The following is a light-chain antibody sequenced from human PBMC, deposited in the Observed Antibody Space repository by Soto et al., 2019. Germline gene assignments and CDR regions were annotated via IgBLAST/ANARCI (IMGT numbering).Light chain of an antibody. CDR1: QSVSSNY. Sequence: VLKQSPGTLSLSTGERATLSCRASQSVSSNYLAWYQQKPGQAPRLLIYGASSRATGIPDRFSGSGSGTDFTLTISRLEPEDFAVFYCQQYGRSITFGQGTRLEI. CDR3: QQYGRSIT. V-gene: IGKV3-20*01. CDR2: GAS. J-gene: IGKJ5*01.